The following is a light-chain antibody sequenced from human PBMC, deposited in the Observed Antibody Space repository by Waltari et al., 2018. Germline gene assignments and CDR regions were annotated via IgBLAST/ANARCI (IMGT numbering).Light chain of an antibody. CDR2: SAS. CDR1: QNIFNY. J-gene: IGKJ1*01. CDR3: QQTASAPIT. V-gene: IGKV1-39*01. Sequence: DIQMTQSPSSLSASVGDRVTITCRASQNIFNYLYWYHQKPGKAPKFLISSASDWPSGVPSRFGGSGFGTDFSLTITGLQPEDFGTYYCQQTASAPITFGRGTKVDIK.